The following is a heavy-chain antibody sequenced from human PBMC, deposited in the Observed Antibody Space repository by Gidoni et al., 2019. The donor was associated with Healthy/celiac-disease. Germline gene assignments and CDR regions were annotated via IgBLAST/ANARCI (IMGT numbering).Heavy chain of an antibody. D-gene: IGHD1-26*01. V-gene: IGHV1-3*01. CDR2: INAGNGNT. CDR3: ARGGTPSPYRRSNWFDP. J-gene: IGHJ5*02. CDR1: GYTFTSYA. Sequence: QVQLVQSGAEVKKPGASVKVSCKASGYTFTSYAMHWVRQAPGQRLEWMGWINAGNGNTKYSQKFQGRVTITRDTSASTAYMELSSLRSEDTAVYYCARGGTPSPYRRSNWFDPWGQGTLVTVSS.